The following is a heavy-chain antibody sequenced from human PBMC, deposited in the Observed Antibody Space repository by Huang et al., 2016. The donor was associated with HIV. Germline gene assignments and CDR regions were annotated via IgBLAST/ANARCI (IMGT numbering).Heavy chain of an antibody. CDR1: GVSFSDYA. D-gene: IGHD3-16*01. J-gene: IGHJ4*03. Sequence: QAQLVQSGAAVMKPGSSVRVSCKASGVSFSDYAFSWVRRAPGQGLDWMGGIIPRFGLTNYAPRLQGRVTISAGKSSNTVYLELTSLRSGDTAVYYCAREGQNWLGKPFGALAFWGQGTEVIVSS. CDR2: IIPRFGLT. V-gene: IGHV1-69*10. CDR3: AREGQNWLGKPFGALAF.